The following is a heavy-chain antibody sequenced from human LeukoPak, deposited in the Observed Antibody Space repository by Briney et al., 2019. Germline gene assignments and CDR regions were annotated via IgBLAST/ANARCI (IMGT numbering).Heavy chain of an antibody. CDR1: GYTLTELS. J-gene: IGHJ4*02. D-gene: IGHD1-26*01. Sequence: ASVKVSCKVSGYTLTELSMHWVRQAPGKGLEWMGGFDPEDGETIYAQKFQGRATMTEDTSTDTAYMELSSLRSEDTAVYYCATGGSYYSSHFDYWGQGTLVTVSS. CDR3: ATGGSYYSSHFDY. V-gene: IGHV1-24*01. CDR2: FDPEDGET.